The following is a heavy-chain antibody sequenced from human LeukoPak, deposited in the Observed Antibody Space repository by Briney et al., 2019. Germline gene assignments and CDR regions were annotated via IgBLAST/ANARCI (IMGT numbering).Heavy chain of an antibody. J-gene: IGHJ4*02. V-gene: IGHV3-48*01. CDR1: VFPFSRYS. CDR2: ITSSGDTI. D-gene: IGHD6-13*01. Sequence: PGGSLRLSCTTSVFPFSRYSMNWVRQAPGKGLEWVSYITSSGDTIYYADSVKGRFTISRDNAKNSVYLQMNSLRAEDTAVYYCARRGSRSAAAPLPSIDYWGQGALVTVSS. CDR3: ARRGSRSAAAPLPSIDY.